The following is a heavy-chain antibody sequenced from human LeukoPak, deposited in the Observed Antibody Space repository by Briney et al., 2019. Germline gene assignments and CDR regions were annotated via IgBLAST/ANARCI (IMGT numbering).Heavy chain of an antibody. CDR2: ISSSSSYI. Sequence: GSLRLSCAATGFTFSSYSMNWVRQAPGKGLEWVSSISSSSSYIYYADSVKGRFTISRDNAKNSLYLQMNSLRAEDTAVYYCAGEMYYYDSSGYGFDYWGQGTLVTVSS. D-gene: IGHD3-22*01. V-gene: IGHV3-21*01. CDR1: GFTFSSYS. J-gene: IGHJ4*02. CDR3: AGEMYYYDSSGYGFDY.